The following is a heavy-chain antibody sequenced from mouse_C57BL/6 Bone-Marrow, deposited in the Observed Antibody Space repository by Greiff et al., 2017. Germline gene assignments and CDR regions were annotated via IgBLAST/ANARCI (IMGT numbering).Heavy chain of an antibody. CDR2: IHPNSGST. D-gene: IGHD1-1*01. CDR1: GYTFTSYW. Sequence: VQLQQPGAELVKPGASVKLSCKASGYTFTSYWMHWAKQRPGQGLEWIGMIHPNSGSTNYNEKFKSKATLTVDKSSSTAYMQRSSLTSEDSAVYYCARNGYYYGSSWFAYWGQGTLVTVSA. J-gene: IGHJ3*01. V-gene: IGHV1-64*01. CDR3: ARNGYYYGSSWFAY.